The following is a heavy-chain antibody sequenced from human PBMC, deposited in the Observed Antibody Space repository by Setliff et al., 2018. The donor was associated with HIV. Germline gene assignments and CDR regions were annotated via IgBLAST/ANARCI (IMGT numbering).Heavy chain of an antibody. CDR1: GYNFANYW. V-gene: IGHV5-51*01. J-gene: IGHJ3*02. D-gene: IGHD4-17*01. Sequence: GESLKISCKGYGYNFANYWIGWVRQMPGKGLEWMGIIHPGDSDPRYSPSFQGRVTMSADKSTSSAYLQWSSLKASDSGVYYCARQSGDFTSDAFDIWGHGTVVTVS. CDR2: IHPGDSDP. CDR3: ARQSGDFTSDAFDI.